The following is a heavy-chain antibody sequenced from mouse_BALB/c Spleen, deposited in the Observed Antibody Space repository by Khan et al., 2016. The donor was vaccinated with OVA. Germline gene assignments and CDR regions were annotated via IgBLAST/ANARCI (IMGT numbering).Heavy chain of an antibody. V-gene: IGHV2-9*02. J-gene: IGHJ1*01. Sequence: VQLQESGPGLVAPSQSLSITCTVSGFSLTSYAVHWVRQPPGTGLEWLGVIWTGGSTNYNSALMSRLSISKDNSKSQVFLKMNSLQTDDTAMYYCARAYGSSYWYFDVWGAGTTVTVSS. CDR3: ARAYGSSYWYFDV. D-gene: IGHD1-1*01. CDR2: IWTGGST. CDR1: GFSLTSYA.